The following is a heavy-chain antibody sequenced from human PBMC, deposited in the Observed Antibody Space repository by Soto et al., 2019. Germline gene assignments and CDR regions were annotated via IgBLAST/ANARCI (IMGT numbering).Heavy chain of an antibody. CDR2: INPILSRS. J-gene: IGHJ4*02. D-gene: IGHD3-10*01. CDR1: GDTFPFSS. CDR3: ASSYGSGYRAFDY. V-gene: IGHV1-69*02. Sequence: QVQLVQSGAEVKRPGSSVKVSCKASGDTFPFSSVNWVRQAPGLGLEWMERINPILSRSTYAQRFQGRVTMTPDKSRSTAYMELSSRGSEDTAIYYCASSYGSGYRAFDYWGQGALVTVSS.